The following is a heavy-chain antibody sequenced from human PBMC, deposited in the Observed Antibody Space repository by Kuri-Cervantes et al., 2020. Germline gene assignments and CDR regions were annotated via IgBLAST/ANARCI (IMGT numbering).Heavy chain of an antibody. V-gene: IGHV1-46*01. Sequence: ASVKVSCKASGYTFTGHYMHCVRQAPGQGLEWMGMIGPSGDFTSYAQKFQGRLTMTRDTSTSTDYMELSSLRYDDTAVYYCARVDTAMRFGDWGQGTLVTVSS. D-gene: IGHD5-18*01. CDR3: ARVDTAMRFGD. CDR1: GYTFTGHY. J-gene: IGHJ4*02. CDR2: IGPSGDFT.